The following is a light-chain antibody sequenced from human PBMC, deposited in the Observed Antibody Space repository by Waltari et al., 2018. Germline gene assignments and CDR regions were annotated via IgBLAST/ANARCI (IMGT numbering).Light chain of an antibody. CDR3: QQLHSYPRT. Sequence: DIQLTQSPSFLSASVGDRVTITCRASQGIGSYLAWYQQKPGKAPTLLIYAASTLQSGVPSRFSGSYSGTEFTLTISSLQPEDSASYFCQQLHSYPRTFGGGTKMEI. J-gene: IGKJ4*01. CDR2: AAS. V-gene: IGKV1-9*01. CDR1: QGIGSY.